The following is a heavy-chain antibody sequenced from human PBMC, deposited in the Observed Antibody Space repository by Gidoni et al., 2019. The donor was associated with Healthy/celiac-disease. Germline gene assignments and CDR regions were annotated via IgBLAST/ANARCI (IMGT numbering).Heavy chain of an antibody. CDR3: ASARGRWSSSWNMDV. CDR1: GGSFSGYY. J-gene: IGHJ6*03. D-gene: IGHD6-13*01. Sequence: QVQLQQWGAGRLKPSETLSRNCAVYGGSFSGYYWSWIRQPPGKGLEWIGEINHSGRTNYNPSLKSRVTLSVDTSKNQFSLKLSSVTAADTAVYYCASARGRWSSSWNMDVWGKGTTVTVSS. CDR2: INHSGRT. V-gene: IGHV4-34*01.